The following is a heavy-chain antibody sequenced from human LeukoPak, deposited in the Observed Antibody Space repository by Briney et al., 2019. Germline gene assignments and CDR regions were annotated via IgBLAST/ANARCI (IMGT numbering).Heavy chain of an antibody. D-gene: IGHD3-3*01. CDR3: ARDRLRFLGGTVDY. J-gene: IGHJ4*02. Sequence: GASVKVSCKASGYTFTSYGISWVRQAPGQGLEWMGWISAYNGNTNYAQKLQGRVTMTTDTSTGTAYMELRSLRSDDTAVYYCARDRLRFLGGTVDYWGQGTLVTVSS. V-gene: IGHV1-18*01. CDR2: ISAYNGNT. CDR1: GYTFTSYG.